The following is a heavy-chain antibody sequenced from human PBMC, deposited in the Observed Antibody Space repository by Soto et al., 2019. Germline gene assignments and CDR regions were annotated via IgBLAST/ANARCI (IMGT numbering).Heavy chain of an antibody. V-gene: IGHV4-34*01. D-gene: IGHD3-3*01. CDR1: GGSFSGYY. CDR2: INHSGST. CDR3: ARKGFGFLNL. Sequence: SETLSLTCVVYGGSFSGYYWSWIRQPPGKGLEWIGEINHSGSTNYNPSLKSRVTISVDTSKNQFSLKLSSVTAADTAVYYCARKGFGFLNLWGQGTLVTVSS. J-gene: IGHJ5*02.